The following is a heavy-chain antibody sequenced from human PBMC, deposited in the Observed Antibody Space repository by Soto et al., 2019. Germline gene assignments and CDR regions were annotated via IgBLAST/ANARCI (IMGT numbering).Heavy chain of an antibody. D-gene: IGHD3-22*01. Sequence: GGSLRLSCAASGFTVSSNYMSWVRQAPGKGLEWVSSISSSSSYIYYADSVKGRFTISRDNTKNSLYLQMNSLRAEDTAVYYCARVMYYYDSSGYPYWGQGTLVTVS. CDR2: ISSSSSYI. CDR1: GFTVSSNY. CDR3: ARVMYYYDSSGYPY. V-gene: IGHV3-21*01. J-gene: IGHJ4*02.